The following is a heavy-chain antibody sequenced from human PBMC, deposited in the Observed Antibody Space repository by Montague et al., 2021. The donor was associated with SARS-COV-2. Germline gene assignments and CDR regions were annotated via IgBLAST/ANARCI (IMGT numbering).Heavy chain of an antibody. Sequence: SETLSLTCAVYGGSFSGYWWTWIRQSPGKGLEWIGGIIHSGSTKYNPSLKSRVTISVDTSKNQFSLDLTSVTAADTAVYYCARGAPGYWGQGTLVTVSS. CDR3: ARGAPGY. CDR1: GGSFSGYW. CDR2: IIHSGST. J-gene: IGHJ4*02. V-gene: IGHV4-34*01.